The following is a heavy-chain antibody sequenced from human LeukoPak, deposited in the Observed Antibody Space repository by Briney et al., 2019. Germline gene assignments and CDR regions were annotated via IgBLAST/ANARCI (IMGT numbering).Heavy chain of an antibody. D-gene: IGHD6-13*01. V-gene: IGHV4-34*01. CDR1: GGSFSDYY. Sequence: PSETLSLTCAVYGGSFSDYYWSWIRQPPGEGLEWIGEINHSGSTNYNPSLKSRVTISVDTSKNQFSLKLSSVTAADTAVYYCARGPGIAAAGPGTDYWGQGTLVTVSS. CDR3: ARGPGIAAAGPGTDY. CDR2: INHSGST. J-gene: IGHJ4*02.